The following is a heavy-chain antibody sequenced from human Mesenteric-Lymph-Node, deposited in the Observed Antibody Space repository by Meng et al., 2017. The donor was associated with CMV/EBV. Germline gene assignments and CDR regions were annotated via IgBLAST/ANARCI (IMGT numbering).Heavy chain of an antibody. J-gene: IGHJ5*02. CDR1: SISSNSFY. D-gene: IGHD2-15*01. V-gene: IGHV4-39*07. CDR3: ARSYCSSSSCYHTWFDP. Sequence: SISSNSFYWGWIRQPPGTGLEWIGSIYYSGRTNYNPSLKSRVTLSVDTSKNHFSLKLSSVTAADTAVYYCARSYCSSSSCYHTWFDPWGQGTLVTVSS. CDR2: IYYSGRT.